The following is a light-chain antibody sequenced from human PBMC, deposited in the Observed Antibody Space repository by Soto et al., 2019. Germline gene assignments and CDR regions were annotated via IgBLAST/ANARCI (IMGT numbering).Light chain of an antibody. CDR3: QQRSSWPIT. CDR2: DAS. CDR1: QSVSSW. Sequence: EIVLPQSPATLSLSQGERPTLSARASQSVSSWLAWYQQKPGQAPRLLIYDASNRATGIPARFSGSGSGTDFTLTISSLEPEDFAVYYCQQRSSWPITFGQGTRLEIK. V-gene: IGKV3-11*01. J-gene: IGKJ5*01.